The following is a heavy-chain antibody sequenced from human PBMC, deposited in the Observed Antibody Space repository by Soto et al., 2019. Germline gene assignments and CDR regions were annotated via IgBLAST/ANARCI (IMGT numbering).Heavy chain of an antibody. J-gene: IGHJ5*02. CDR2: INHSGST. CDR1: GGSFSGYY. D-gene: IGHD2-15*01. V-gene: IGHV4-34*01. CDR3: ASIPLPMGPLGYCSGGSCYSGPFDH. Sequence: QVQLQQLGAGLLKPSETLSLPCAVYGGSFSGYYWSWIRQPPGKGLEWIGEINHSGSTNYNPSLNCRVPISVDTSKNQFSLKLSSVAAADTAVYYCASIPLPMGPLGYCSGGSCYSGPFDHWGQGTLVTVSS.